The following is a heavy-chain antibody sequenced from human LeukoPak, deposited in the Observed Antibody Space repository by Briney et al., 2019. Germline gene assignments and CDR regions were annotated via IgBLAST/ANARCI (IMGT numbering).Heavy chain of an antibody. CDR2: ISYSGST. V-gene: IGHV4-59*01. CDR1: GGSISSYY. Sequence: SETLSLTCTVSGGSISSYYWSWIRQPPGKGLEWIGYISYSGSTNYNPSLNSRVTISVDTSKDQLSLKLSSVTAADTAVYYCARGLNWLDPWGQGILVTVPS. CDR3: ARGLNWLDP. J-gene: IGHJ5*02.